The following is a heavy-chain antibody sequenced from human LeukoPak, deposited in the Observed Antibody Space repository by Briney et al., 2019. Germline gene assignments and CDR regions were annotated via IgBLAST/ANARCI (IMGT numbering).Heavy chain of an antibody. D-gene: IGHD3-16*01. J-gene: IGHJ5*02. Sequence: GGSLRLSCAASGLTFDDYGMSWVRQAPGKGLEWVSGINWNGGSTGYADSVKGRFTISRDNSKNTLYLQVNSLRAEDTAVYYCAKDDGLIMFSSWGQGTLVTVSS. V-gene: IGHV3-20*04. CDR2: INWNGGST. CDR1: GLTFDDYG. CDR3: AKDDGLIMFSS.